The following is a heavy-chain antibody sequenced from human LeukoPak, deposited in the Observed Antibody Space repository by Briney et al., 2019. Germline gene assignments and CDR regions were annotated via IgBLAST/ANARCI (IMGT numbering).Heavy chain of an antibody. J-gene: IGHJ4*02. Sequence: GASVKVSCKASGYTFTGYYLHWVRQAPGQGLEWVGWINPNSGDTNYAQKFQGWVTMTRDTSISTAYMELTRLKSDDTAVYYCARGNADGAYRVPDYWGQGTLVTASS. CDR2: INPNSGDT. V-gene: IGHV1-2*04. CDR1: GYTFTGYY. CDR3: ARGNADGAYRVPDY. D-gene: IGHD4-17*01.